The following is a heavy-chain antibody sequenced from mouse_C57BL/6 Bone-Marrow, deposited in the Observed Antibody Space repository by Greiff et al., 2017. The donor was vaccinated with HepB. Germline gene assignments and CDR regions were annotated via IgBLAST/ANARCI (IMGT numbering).Heavy chain of an antibody. CDR2: IYPRSGNT. D-gene: IGHD1-1*01. J-gene: IGHJ2*01. Sequence: QVQLQQSGAELARPGASVKLSCKASGYTFTSYGISWVKQRTGQGLEWIGEIYPRSGNTYYNEKFKGKATLTVDKSSSTAYMELRSLTSEDSAVYFCASPLYYYGVDYWGQGTTLTVSS. V-gene: IGHV1-81*01. CDR3: ASPLYYYGVDY. CDR1: GYTFTSYG.